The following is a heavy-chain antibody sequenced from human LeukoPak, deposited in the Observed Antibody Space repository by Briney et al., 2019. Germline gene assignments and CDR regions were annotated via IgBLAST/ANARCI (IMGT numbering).Heavy chain of an antibody. D-gene: IGHD2/OR15-2a*01. CDR1: GFTFSGYW. V-gene: IGHV3-74*01. Sequence: PGGSLRLSCAGSGFTFSGYWMHWVRQAPGKGLVWVSRINSDGSSTSYADCVKGRFTISRDNAKNTLYLQMNTLRAEDTAVYYCARHGTSMGHTWGHGTLATVSS. CDR3: ARHGTSMGHT. CDR2: INSDGSST. J-gene: IGHJ4*01.